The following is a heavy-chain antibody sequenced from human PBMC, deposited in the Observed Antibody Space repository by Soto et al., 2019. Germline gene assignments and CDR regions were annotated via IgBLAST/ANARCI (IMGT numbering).Heavy chain of an antibody. CDR3: ASFSYYDFWDNWFDP. CDR1: GFTFSSYE. V-gene: IGHV3-48*03. CDR2: ISSSGSTI. Sequence: GGSLRLSCAASGFTFSSYEMNWVRQAPGKGLEWVSYISSSGSTIYYADSVKGRFTISRDNAKNSLYLQMNSLRAEDTAVYYCASFSYYDFWDNWFDPWGQGTLVTVSS. D-gene: IGHD3-3*01. J-gene: IGHJ5*02.